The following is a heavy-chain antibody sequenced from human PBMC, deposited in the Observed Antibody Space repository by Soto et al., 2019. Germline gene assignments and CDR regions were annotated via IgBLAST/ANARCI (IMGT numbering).Heavy chain of an antibody. Sequence: GGSLRLSCTGSGFTFGDFGMSWFRQAPGKGLEWLSFIRSKGYGGTTESAASVRGRFITSRDDSKSIAYLQMNSLKTEDTAVYYCASLTSWSQEYYYGMDVWGQGATVTVSS. CDR2: IRSKGYGGTT. J-gene: IGHJ6*02. V-gene: IGHV3-49*03. CDR3: ASLTSWSQEYYYGMDV. CDR1: GFTFGDFG. D-gene: IGHD2-2*01.